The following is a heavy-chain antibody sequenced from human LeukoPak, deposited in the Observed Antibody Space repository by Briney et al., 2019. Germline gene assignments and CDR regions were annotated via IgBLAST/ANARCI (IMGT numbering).Heavy chain of an antibody. V-gene: IGHV3-7*01. D-gene: IGHD6-13*01. CDR1: GFTLSSYW. Sequence: GGSLRLSCAASGFTLSSYWMSWVRQAPGKGLEWVANIKQDGSEKYYVDSVKGRFTISRDNAKNSLYLQMNSLRAEDTAVYYYAREIAAAGNEWFDPWGQGTLVTVSS. J-gene: IGHJ5*02. CDR3: AREIAAAGNEWFDP. CDR2: IKQDGSEK.